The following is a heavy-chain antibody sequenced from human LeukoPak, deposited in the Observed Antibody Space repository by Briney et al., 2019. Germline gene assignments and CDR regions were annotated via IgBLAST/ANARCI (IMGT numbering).Heavy chain of an antibody. D-gene: IGHD4-17*01. V-gene: IGHV4-34*01. Sequence: SETLSLTCAVYGGSFSGYYCHWMRQPPGKGLEWIGEISHRGNTKYYPSLKSRATMSLDSSKNQFSLRLTSVTAADMAVYYCAMQVGIYGDYNNWFDPWGQGARVTVSS. CDR3: AMQVGIYGDYNNWFDP. CDR2: ISHRGNT. J-gene: IGHJ5*02. CDR1: GGSFSGYY.